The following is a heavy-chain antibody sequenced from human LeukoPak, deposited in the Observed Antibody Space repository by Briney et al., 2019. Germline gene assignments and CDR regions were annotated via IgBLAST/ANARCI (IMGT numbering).Heavy chain of an antibody. D-gene: IGHD3-22*01. J-gene: IGHJ4*02. CDR2: IYYSGST. V-gene: IGHV4-39*07. CDR3: ASISYYDGSVGY. CDR1: GDSISSSSSY. Sequence: SETLSLTCTVSGDSISSSSSYWGWIRQPPGEGLEWIGSIYYSGSTYYNPSLKSRVTISVDTSKNQFSLKLSSVTAADTAVYYCASISYYDGSVGYWGQGTLVTVSS.